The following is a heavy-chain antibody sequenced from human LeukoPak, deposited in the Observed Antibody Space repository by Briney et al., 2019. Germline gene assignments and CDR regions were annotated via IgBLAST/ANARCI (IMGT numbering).Heavy chain of an antibody. J-gene: IGHJ4*02. D-gene: IGHD3-10*01. CDR1: GFTFSNAW. CDR2: IKSEADGGTT. V-gene: IGHV3-15*01. Sequence: PGGSLRLSCEASGFTFSNAWMSWVCQAPGKGLEWVGRIKSEADGGTTDYAAPVKGRLTISRDDSKNTLYLQMNSLETEDTAVYYCTTVVYYYDSGNYKVLGYWGQGTLVTVSS. CDR3: TTVVYYYDSGNYKVLGY.